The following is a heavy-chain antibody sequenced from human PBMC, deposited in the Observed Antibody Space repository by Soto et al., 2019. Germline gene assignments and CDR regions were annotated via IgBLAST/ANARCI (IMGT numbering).Heavy chain of an antibody. CDR2: INHSGST. V-gene: IGHV4-34*01. CDR3: ARTSRFDC. CDR1: CGSFSGYY. Sequence: QVQLQQWGAGLLKPSETLSLTCAVYCGSFSGYYWSWIRQPPGKGLEWIGEINHSGSTNYNPSLXGXVNXSVDTSTNQFSLKLSSVTAADTAVYYCARTSRFDCWGQGTLVTVSS. J-gene: IGHJ4*02. D-gene: IGHD6-6*01.